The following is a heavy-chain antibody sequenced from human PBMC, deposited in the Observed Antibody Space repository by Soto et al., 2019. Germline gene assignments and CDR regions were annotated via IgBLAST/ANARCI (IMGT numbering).Heavy chain of an antibody. V-gene: IGHV1-46*01. CDR3: ARGAAEANSYDDYFDY. J-gene: IGHJ4*02. Sequence: ASVKVSCKASGYTFTSYYMHWVRQAPGQGLEWMGIINPIGGSTSYAQKFQGRVTMTRDTSTSTVYMELSSLRSEDTAVYYCARGAAEANSYDDYFDYWGQGNLVTVSS. CDR1: GYTFTSYY. D-gene: IGHD5-18*01. CDR2: INPIGGST.